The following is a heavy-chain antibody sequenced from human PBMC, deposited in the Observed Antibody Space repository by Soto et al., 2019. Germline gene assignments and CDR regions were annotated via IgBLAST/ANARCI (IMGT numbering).Heavy chain of an antibody. CDR3: ARGAYYDFWSGYYWDRGNWFDP. D-gene: IGHD3-3*01. V-gene: IGHV4-4*02. CDR2: IYHSGST. CDR1: GGSISSSNW. Sequence: PSETLSLTCAVSGGSISSSNWWSWVRQPPGKGLEWIGEIYHSGSTNYNPSFKSRVTISVDKSKNQFSLKLSSVTAADTAVYYCARGAYYDFWSGYYWDRGNWFDPWGQGTLVTVSS. J-gene: IGHJ5*02.